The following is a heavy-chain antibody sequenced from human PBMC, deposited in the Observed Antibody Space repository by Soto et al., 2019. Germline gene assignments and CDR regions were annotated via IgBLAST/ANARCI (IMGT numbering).Heavy chain of an antibody. CDR2: IYHSGST. J-gene: IGHJ4*02. CDR1: GGSISSGGYS. CDR3: ARGAPVVNDY. V-gene: IGHV4-30-2*01. D-gene: IGHD3-22*01. Sequence: QLQLQESGSGLVKPSQTLSLTCAVSGGSISSGGYSWSWIRQPPGKGLEWIGYIYHSGSTYYNPSRKSRVTISVDRSKNQFPLKLRPVTAADTAGYYCARGAPVVNDYWGQGTLVTVSS.